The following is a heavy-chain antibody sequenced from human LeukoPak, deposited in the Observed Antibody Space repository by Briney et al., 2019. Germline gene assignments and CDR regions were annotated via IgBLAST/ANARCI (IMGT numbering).Heavy chain of an antibody. V-gene: IGHV3-30*18. CDR2: ISYDGSNK. CDR1: GFTFSSYG. CDR3: AKFSKGRRCGPTVENIDY. D-gene: IGHD4-23*01. Sequence: GGSLRLSCAASGFTFSSYGMHWVRQAPGKGLEWVAVISYDGSNKYYADSVKGRFTISRDNSKNTLYLQMNSLRAEDTAVYYCAKFSKGRRCGPTVENIDYWGQGTLVTVSS. J-gene: IGHJ4*02.